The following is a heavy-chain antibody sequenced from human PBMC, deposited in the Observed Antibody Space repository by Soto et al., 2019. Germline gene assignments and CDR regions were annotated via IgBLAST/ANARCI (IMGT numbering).Heavy chain of an antibody. J-gene: IGHJ4*02. D-gene: IGHD3-22*01. Sequence: GGALRLSCAASGFTFSAYWMHWVRQAPGKGLVWVSRIKSSGSDTYYADSVKGRFTISRDNAKNSLYLQMNSLRAEDTAVYYCARVYYYDSSGYYYFDYWGQGTLVTVSS. CDR1: GFTFSAYW. V-gene: IGHV3-21*04. CDR3: ARVYYYDSSGYYYFDY. CDR2: IKSSGSDT.